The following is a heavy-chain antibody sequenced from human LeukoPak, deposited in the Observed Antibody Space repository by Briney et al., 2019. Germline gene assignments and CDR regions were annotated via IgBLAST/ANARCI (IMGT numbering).Heavy chain of an antibody. D-gene: IGHD6-19*01. V-gene: IGHV3-23*01. CDR2: ISSSGSST. CDR1: GFTFSNYA. CDR3: ATQRSGWHYFDY. J-gene: IGHJ4*02. Sequence: GGSLRLSCAASGFTFSNYAMSWVRQAPGKGLEWVSSISSSGSSTYYADSVKGRFTISRDNSKDTLFLQMNSLRAEDTAVYYCATQRSGWHYFDYWGQGTLVTVSS.